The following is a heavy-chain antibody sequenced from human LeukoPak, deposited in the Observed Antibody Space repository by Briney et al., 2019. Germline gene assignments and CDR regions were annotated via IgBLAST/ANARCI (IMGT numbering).Heavy chain of an antibody. J-gene: IGHJ3*02. CDR2: IYYSGST. CDR3: ARGGAKAVAGTSAAIAFDI. Sequence: SETLSLTCTVSGGSISSYYWSWIRQPPGKGLEWIGYIYYSGSTNYNPSLKSRVTISVDTSKNQFSLKLSSVTAADTAVYYCARGGAKAVAGTSAAIAFDIWGQGTMVTVSS. CDR1: GGSISSYY. V-gene: IGHV4-59*12. D-gene: IGHD6-19*01.